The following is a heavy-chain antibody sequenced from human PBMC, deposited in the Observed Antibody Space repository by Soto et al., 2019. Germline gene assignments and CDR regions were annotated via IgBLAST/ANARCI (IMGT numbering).Heavy chain of an antibody. CDR2: IYPGDSDT. J-gene: IGHJ4*02. D-gene: IGHD5-12*01. CDR3: ARLDDYGYTIDY. Sequence: LKISCQGSGYSFTSHWIAWVRQMPGKGLEWMGIIYPGDSDTRYSPSFQGQVTMSGDKSISTAYVQWHSLKASDTAMYYCARLDDYGYTIDYWGQGSLVTV. V-gene: IGHV5-51*01. CDR1: GYSFTSHW.